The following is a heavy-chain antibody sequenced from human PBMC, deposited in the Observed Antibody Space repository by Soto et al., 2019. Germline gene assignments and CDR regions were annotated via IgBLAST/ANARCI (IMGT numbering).Heavy chain of an antibody. CDR1: GFTFRSYW. V-gene: IGHV3-7*01. J-gene: IGHJ4*02. CDR3: ARGGYYKFDC. CDR2: IKQDGGEK. D-gene: IGHD1-26*01. Sequence: LRLSCAASGFTFRSYWMSWVRQAPGKGLEWVANIKQDGGEKNYVDSVKGRCTISRDNAKSSLYLQMNSLRAEDTAVYYCARGGYYKFDCWGQGTLVTVSS.